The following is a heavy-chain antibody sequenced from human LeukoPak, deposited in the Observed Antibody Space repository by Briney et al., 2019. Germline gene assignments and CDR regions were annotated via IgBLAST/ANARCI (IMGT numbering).Heavy chain of an antibody. Sequence: SETLSLTCTVSGGSFSPYYWSWIRQLPGKGLEWIGHIHSRVGTNYNPSIKSRVTISVDTSKNQFSLTLSSVTAADTAVYYCARVYDTSDYYFAFDIWGQGTKVTVSS. J-gene: IGHJ3*02. CDR3: ARVYDTSDYYFAFDI. CDR2: IHSRVGT. D-gene: IGHD3-22*01. V-gene: IGHV4-59*08. CDR1: GGSFSPYY.